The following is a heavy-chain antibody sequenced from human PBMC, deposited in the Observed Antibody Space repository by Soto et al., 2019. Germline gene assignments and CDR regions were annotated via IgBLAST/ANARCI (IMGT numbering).Heavy chain of an antibody. CDR2: ISYDGSNK. CDR3: AKDIAAAPPSGCYYYGMDV. V-gene: IGHV3-30*18. Sequence: HPGGSLRLSCVASGFPFDPYGMAWVRQAPGKGLEWVAVISYDGSNKHYADSVKGRFTISRDNSKNTLYLQMNSLRAEDTAVYYCAKDIAAAPPSGCYYYGMDVWGQGTTVTVSS. J-gene: IGHJ6*02. D-gene: IGHD6-13*01. CDR1: GFPFDPYG.